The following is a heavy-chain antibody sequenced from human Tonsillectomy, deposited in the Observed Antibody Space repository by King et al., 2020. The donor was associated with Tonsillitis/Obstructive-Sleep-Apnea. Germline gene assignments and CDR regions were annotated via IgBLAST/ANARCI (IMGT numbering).Heavy chain of an antibody. CDR1: GGSFSGYY. Sequence: VQLQQWGAGLLKPSETLSLTCAVYGGSFSGYYWRWIRQPPGKGLEWIGEINHSGSTNYNPSLKSLVTISVDTSKNQFSLNLSSVTAADTAVYYCARTFYGDYPYYYYYMDVWGKGTTVTVSS. V-gene: IGHV4-34*01. CDR3: ARTFYGDYPYYYYYMDV. CDR2: INHSGST. J-gene: IGHJ6*03. D-gene: IGHD4-17*01.